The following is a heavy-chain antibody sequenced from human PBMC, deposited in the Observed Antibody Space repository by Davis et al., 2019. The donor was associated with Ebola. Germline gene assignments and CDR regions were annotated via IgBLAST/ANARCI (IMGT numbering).Heavy chain of an antibody. CDR1: GGSISSSSYY. J-gene: IGHJ4*02. CDR2: IYSSWST. CDR3: ARTDYTRYFDY. V-gene: IGHV4-39*07. D-gene: IGHD3-16*01. Sequence: MPSETLSLTCTVSGGSISSSSYYWGWIRQPPGKRLEWIGNIYSSWSTYYNPSLKSRITISVDTSKNQFSLSLNSVTAADTAVYYCARTDYTRYFDYWGQGTVVTVSS.